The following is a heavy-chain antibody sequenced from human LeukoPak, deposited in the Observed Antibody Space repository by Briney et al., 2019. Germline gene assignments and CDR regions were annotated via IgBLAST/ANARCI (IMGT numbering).Heavy chain of an antibody. CDR3: AKSSGGVHYFYYTDV. V-gene: IGHV3-23*01. Sequence: GSLRLSCAASGFSFSIYAMSWVRQAPGKGLEWVSAISKSGESTDYADSVKGRFTISRDNSKNTLYLQMNSLRAEDTAVYYCAKSSGGVHYFYYTDVWGKGTTVTVSS. CDR2: ISKSGEST. J-gene: IGHJ6*03. CDR1: GFSFSIYA. D-gene: IGHD3-10*01.